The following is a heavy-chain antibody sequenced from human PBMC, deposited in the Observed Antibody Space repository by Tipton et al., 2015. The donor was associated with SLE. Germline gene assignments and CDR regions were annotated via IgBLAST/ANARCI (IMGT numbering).Heavy chain of an antibody. V-gene: IGHV4-31*03. CDR3: ARLDDYSTY. CDR1: GDSLSSGGYY. Sequence: TLSLTCTVSGDSLSSGGYYWSWLRHHPGKGLEWIGYIFNSGSTYGGNAYYNPSLESRLTISIDTSKNQFSLRLRSVTVADTAVYYCARLDDYSTYWGQGTLVTVSS. CDR2: IFNSGST. D-gene: IGHD4-11*01. J-gene: IGHJ4*02.